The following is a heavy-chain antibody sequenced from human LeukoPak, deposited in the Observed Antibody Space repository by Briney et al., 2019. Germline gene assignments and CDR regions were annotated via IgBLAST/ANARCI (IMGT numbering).Heavy chain of an antibody. CDR2: IIPIFGIA. D-gene: IGHD2-21*02. CDR1: GGTFSSYA. V-gene: IGHV1-69*04. Sequence: SVKVSCKASGGTFSSYAISWVRQAPGQGLEWMGRIIPIFGIANYAQKFQGRVTITADKSTSTAYMELSSPRSEDTAVYYCASGFVVVTAIRGGDAFDIWGQGTMVTVSS. CDR3: ASGFVVVTAIRGGDAFDI. J-gene: IGHJ3*02.